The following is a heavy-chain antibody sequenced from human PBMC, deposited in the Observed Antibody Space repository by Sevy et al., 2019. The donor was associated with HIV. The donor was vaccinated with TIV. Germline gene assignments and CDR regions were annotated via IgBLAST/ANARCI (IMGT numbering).Heavy chain of an antibody. V-gene: IGHV3-23*01. CDR1: GLIFNSHA. Sequence: GGSLRLSCAASGLIFNSHAMSWVRQAPGKGLEWVSTISGSGGYTYYADSVKGRFTISRDNSKNTLYLQMDSLRAEDSAVYYCSNRGIVIITGFDYWGQGTLVTVSS. J-gene: IGHJ4*02. D-gene: IGHD1-26*01. CDR3: SNRGIVIITGFDY. CDR2: ISGSGGYT.